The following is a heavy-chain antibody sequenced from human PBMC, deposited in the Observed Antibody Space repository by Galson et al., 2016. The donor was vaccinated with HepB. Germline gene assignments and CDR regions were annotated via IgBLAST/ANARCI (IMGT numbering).Heavy chain of an antibody. Sequence: SVKVSCKASRYTFTNYGISWVRQAPGQGLEWMGWISAYNGNTNYAQKFQGRVTMTTDTSTSTAYMELRSLKSDDTDVYYCARAVLPNYGMDVWGQGTTVTVSS. CDR1: RYTFTNYG. V-gene: IGHV1-18*01. CDR3: ARAVLPNYGMDV. CDR2: ISAYNGNT. D-gene: IGHD3-3*01. J-gene: IGHJ6*02.